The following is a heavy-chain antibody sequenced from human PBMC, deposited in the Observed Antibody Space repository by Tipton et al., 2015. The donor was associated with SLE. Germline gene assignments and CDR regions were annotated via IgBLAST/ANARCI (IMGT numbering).Heavy chain of an antibody. CDR3: ARLGYCTGDTVCFTGIDQ. CDR2: VYDSWTT. J-gene: IGHJ5*02. Sequence: LRLSCNVSGGPISRNYWSWIRQPPGKGLEWMGYVYDSWTTNYNPSLEGRVTMSVDTSRNQFSLKLTSVTAADTAVYYCARLGYCTGDTVCFTGIDQWGQGTLVTVSS. V-gene: IGHV4-59*08. CDR1: GGPISRNY. D-gene: IGHD2-8*02.